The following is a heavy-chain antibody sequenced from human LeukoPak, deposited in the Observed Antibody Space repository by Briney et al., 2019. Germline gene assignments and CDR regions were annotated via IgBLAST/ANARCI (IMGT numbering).Heavy chain of an antibody. Sequence: QSGGSLRLSCAASGFTFSSYAMSWVRQAPGKGLEWVSAISGSGGSTYYADTVKGRFTISRDNSKNTLYLQMNSLRAEDTAVYYCAKDSGGASVMYSSGWYCWGQGTLVTVSS. CDR3: AKDSGGASVMYSSGWYC. CDR2: ISGSGGST. D-gene: IGHD6-19*01. J-gene: IGHJ4*02. V-gene: IGHV3-23*01. CDR1: GFTFSSYA.